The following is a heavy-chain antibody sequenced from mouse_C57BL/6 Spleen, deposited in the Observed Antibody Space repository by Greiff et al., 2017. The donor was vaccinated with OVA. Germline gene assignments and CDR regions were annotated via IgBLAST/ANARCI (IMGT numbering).Heavy chain of an antibody. J-gene: IGHJ1*03. CDR3: VRPHFRYWYFDV. Sequence: EVMLVESGGGLVQPKGSLKLSCAASGFSFNTYAMNWVRQAPGKGLEWVARIRSKSNNYATYYADSVKDRFTISRDDSESMLYLQMNNLKTEDTAMYYCVRPHFRYWYFDVWGTGTTVTVSS. CDR1: GFSFNTYA. V-gene: IGHV10-1*01. CDR2: IRSKSNNYAT.